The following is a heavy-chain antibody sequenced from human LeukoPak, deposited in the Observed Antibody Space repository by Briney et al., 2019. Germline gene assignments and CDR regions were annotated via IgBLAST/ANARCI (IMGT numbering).Heavy chain of an antibody. CDR2: IYYSGST. D-gene: IGHD1-14*01. Sequence: SETLPLTCTVSGGCIRSYYWSWLRQHPRTGREWVGYIYYSGSTNYHPSLKSRVTMSVDTSKNQFSLELSSVTAADTAVYCCARGGTIRNGMDVWGQGTTVAVSS. CDR3: ARGGTIRNGMDV. J-gene: IGHJ6*02. CDR1: GGCIRSYY. V-gene: IGHV4-59*01.